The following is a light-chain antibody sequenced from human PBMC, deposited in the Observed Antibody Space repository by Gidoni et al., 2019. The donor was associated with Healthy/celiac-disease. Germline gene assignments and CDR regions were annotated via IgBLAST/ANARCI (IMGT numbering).Light chain of an antibody. CDR1: SLSSYY. CDR2: GKN. Sequence: SSELTQDPAVSVALGQTVRITCQGDSLSSYYASWYPQKPGQAPVLVIYGKNNRPSGIPDRFSGSSSGNTASLTTTGAQAEDEADYYCNSRDSSGNHYVFGTGTKVTVL. V-gene: IGLV3-19*01. CDR3: NSRDSSGNHYV. J-gene: IGLJ1*01.